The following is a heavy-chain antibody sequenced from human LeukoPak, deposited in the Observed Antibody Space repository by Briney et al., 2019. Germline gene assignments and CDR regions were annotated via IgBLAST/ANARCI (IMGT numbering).Heavy chain of an antibody. CDR2: ISWNSGSI. CDR3: AKDGGSSWDGFGWFDP. D-gene: IGHD6-13*01. CDR1: GFTFDDYA. V-gene: IGHV3-9*01. J-gene: IGHJ5*02. Sequence: PGGSLRLSCAASGFTFDDYAMHWVRQAPGKGLEWVSGISWNSGSIGYADSVKGRFTISRDNAKNSLYLQMNSLRAEDTALYYCAKDGGSSWDGFGWFDPWGQGTLVTVSS.